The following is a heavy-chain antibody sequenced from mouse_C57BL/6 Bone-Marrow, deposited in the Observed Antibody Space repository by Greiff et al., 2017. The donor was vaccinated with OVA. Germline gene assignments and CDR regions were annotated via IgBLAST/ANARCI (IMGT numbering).Heavy chain of an antibody. CDR3: VRPYDYDSSMDY. D-gene: IGHD2-4*01. J-gene: IGHJ4*01. V-gene: IGHV10-1*01. Sequence: EVKVVESGGGLVQPKGSLKLSCAASGFSFNTYAMNWVRQAPGKGLEWVARIRSKSNNYATYYADSVKDRFTISRDDSESMLYLQMNNLKTEDTAMYYCVRPYDYDSSMDYWGQGTSVTVSS. CDR1: GFSFNTYA. CDR2: IRSKSNNYAT.